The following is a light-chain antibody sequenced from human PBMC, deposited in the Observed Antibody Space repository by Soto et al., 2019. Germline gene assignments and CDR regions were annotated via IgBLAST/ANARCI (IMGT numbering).Light chain of an antibody. CDR1: QSLVHSDGNTY. Sequence: DVVMTQSPLSLPVTLGQPASISCRSSQSLVHSDGNTYLNWFHQRPGQSPRRLIYQVSNRDSGVPDRFSGSASGTDFTLKISRVEAVDVGVYYCMQGTHWPVFTFGPGTKVDIK. J-gene: IGKJ3*01. V-gene: IGKV2-30*02. CDR3: MQGTHWPVFT. CDR2: QVS.